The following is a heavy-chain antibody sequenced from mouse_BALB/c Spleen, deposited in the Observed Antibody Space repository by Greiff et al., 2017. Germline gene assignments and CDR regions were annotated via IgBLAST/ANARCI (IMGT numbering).Heavy chain of an antibody. Sequence: EVQLVESGGGLVKPGGSLKLSCAASGFAFSSYDMSWVRQTPEKRLEWVAYISSGGGSTYYPDTVKGRFTISRDNAKNTLYLQMSSLKSEDTAMYYCARLSANWYYFDYWGQGTTLTVSS. CDR3: ARLSANWYYFDY. CDR1: GFAFSSYD. J-gene: IGHJ2*01. D-gene: IGHD4-1*01. V-gene: IGHV5-12-1*01. CDR2: ISSGGGST.